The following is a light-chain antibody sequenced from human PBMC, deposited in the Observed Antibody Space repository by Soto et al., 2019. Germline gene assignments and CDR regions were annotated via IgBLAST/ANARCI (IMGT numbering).Light chain of an antibody. J-gene: IGLJ1*01. V-gene: IGLV2-23*03. CDR1: SRDIGGYNL. CDR3: CSYAGFSSVV. Sequence: SVLAQPASVSGSPGHSITISCTGTSRDIGGYNLVSWYQQHPGRAPKLMIYEGNKRPSRVSNRFSASKSGNTAALTISGLQDEDEADYYCCSYAGFSSVVFGSGTQVTVL. CDR2: EGN.